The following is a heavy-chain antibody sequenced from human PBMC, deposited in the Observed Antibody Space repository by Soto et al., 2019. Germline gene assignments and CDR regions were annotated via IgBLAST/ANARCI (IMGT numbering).Heavy chain of an antibody. J-gene: IGHJ4*02. D-gene: IGHD6-13*01. Sequence: PGGSLRLSCAASGFTFSSYSMNWVRQAPGKGLEWVSYISSSSSTIYYADSVKGRFTISRDNAKNSLYLQMNSLRAEDTAVYYCAKPPVAPRSWFDYGGPGTLVPASS. CDR3: AKPPVAPRSWFDY. CDR1: GFTFSSYS. V-gene: IGHV3-48*01. CDR2: ISSSSSTI.